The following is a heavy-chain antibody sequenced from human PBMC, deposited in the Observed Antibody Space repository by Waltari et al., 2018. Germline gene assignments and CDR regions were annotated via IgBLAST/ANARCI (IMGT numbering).Heavy chain of an antibody. CDR3: ARTGSRYCSGGSCSVLDY. V-gene: IGHV4-4*09. D-gene: IGHD2-15*01. J-gene: IGHJ4*02. CDR2: IYTSGST. Sequence: QVQLQESGPGLVKPSETLSLTCTVSGCSISSYYWSWIRQPPGKGLEWIGYIYTSGSTNYNPSLKSRVTISVDTSKNQFSLKLSSVTAADTAVYYCARTGSRYCSGGSCSVLDYWGQGTLVTVSS. CDR1: GCSISSYY.